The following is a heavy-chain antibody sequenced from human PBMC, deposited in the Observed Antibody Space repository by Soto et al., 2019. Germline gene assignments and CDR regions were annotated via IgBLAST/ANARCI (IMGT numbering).Heavy chain of an antibody. D-gene: IGHD3-10*01. CDR3: ARGVGFGYYYYHMDL. Sequence: PSETLSLTCTVSGDSVTSVSDYWSWIRQPPGKGLEWIGYIYYSGSADYNPSLGSRVTISIDTSKNQFSLKLTSVTAADTAVYYCARGVGFGYYYYHMDLGGQGITVTVSS. J-gene: IGHJ6*02. CDR1: GDSVTSVSDY. CDR2: IYYSGSA. V-gene: IGHV4-61*01.